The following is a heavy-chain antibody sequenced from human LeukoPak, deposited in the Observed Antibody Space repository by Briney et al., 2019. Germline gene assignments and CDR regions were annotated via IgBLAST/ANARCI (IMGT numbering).Heavy chain of an antibody. V-gene: IGHV3-33*01. CDR2: IWYDGSNQ. J-gene: IGHJ4*02. D-gene: IGHD3-10*01. CDR1: GFTFRNYG. Sequence: GRSLRLSCAASGFTFRNYGMHWVRQAPGKGLEWVAVIWYDGSNQHFADSVQGRFTISRDNSKNTLYLQMDSLRAEDTAVYYCARKIYGSGSYYTNWGQGTLVTVSS. CDR3: ARKIYGSGSYYTN.